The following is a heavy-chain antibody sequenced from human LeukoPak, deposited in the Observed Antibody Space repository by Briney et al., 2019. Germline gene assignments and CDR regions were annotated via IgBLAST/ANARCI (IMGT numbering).Heavy chain of an antibody. CDR2: IYYSGST. J-gene: IGHJ4*02. Sequence: SETLSLTCTVSGGSISSYYWSWIRQPPGKGLEWIGYIYYSGSTNYNPSLKSRVTISVDTSKNQFSLKLSSVTAADTAVYYCARAGSRGGSAFDYWGQGTLVTVSS. V-gene: IGHV4-59*12. CDR1: GGSISSYY. CDR3: ARAGSRGGSAFDY. D-gene: IGHD5-18*01.